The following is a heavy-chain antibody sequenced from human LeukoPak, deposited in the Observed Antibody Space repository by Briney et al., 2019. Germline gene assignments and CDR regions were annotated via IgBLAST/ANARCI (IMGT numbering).Heavy chain of an antibody. Sequence: PGGSLRLSCAASGFTFSSYAMHWVRQAPGKGLEFVSAISSNGGSTYYANSVKGRFTISRDNSKNTLYLQMGSLRAEDMAVYYCARGGGSSWYPNFHYWGQGNLVTVSS. CDR1: GFTFSSYA. J-gene: IGHJ4*02. CDR2: ISSNGGST. CDR3: ARGGGSSWYPNFHY. D-gene: IGHD6-13*01. V-gene: IGHV3-64*01.